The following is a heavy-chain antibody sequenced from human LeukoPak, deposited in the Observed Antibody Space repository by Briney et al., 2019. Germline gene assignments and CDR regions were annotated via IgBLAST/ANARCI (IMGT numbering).Heavy chain of an antibody. V-gene: IGHV3-30*03. Sequence: GGSLRLSCAASGFTFSSYGMHWVRQAPGKGLEWVAVISYDGSNKYYADSVKGRFTISRDNSKNTLYLQMNSLRAEDTAVYYCARDTNDYDFWSGYYAYWGQGTLVTVSS. J-gene: IGHJ4*02. CDR3: ARDTNDYDFWSGYYAY. D-gene: IGHD3-3*01. CDR1: GFTFSSYG. CDR2: ISYDGSNK.